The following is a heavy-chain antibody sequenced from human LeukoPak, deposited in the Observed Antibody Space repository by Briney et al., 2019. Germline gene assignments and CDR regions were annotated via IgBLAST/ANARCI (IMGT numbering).Heavy chain of an antibody. J-gene: IGHJ5*02. CDR1: GYTFTSYD. CDR3: ARGPTEVSGSYRWFDP. V-gene: IGHV1-8*01. CDR2: MNPKSGNR. D-gene: IGHD1-26*01. Sequence: ASVKVSCKASGYTFTSYDINWVRQATGQGLEWMGWMNPKSGNRGYAQKFQGRVTMTRDTSISTAYLELSSLRSEDTAMYYCARGPTEVSGSYRWFDPWGQGTLVTVSS.